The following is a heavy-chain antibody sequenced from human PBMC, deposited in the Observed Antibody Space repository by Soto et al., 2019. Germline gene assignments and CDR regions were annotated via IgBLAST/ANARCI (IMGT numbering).Heavy chain of an antibody. J-gene: IGHJ4*02. CDR2: ISSNGGST. D-gene: IGHD3-22*01. CDR1: GFTFSSYA. V-gene: IGHV3-64D*06. Sequence: PGGSLRLSCSASGFTFSSYAMHWVRQAPGKGLEYVSAISSNGGSTYYADSVKGRFTISRDNSKNTLYLQMSSLRAEDTAVYYCVKGPLFYDSSGYYCDYWGQGTLVTVSS. CDR3: VKGPLFYDSSGYYCDY.